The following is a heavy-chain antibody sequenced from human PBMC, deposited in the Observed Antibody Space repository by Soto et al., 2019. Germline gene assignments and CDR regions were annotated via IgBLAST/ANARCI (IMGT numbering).Heavy chain of an antibody. CDR1: GYTFTIYW. V-gene: IGHV5-51*01. Sequence: GESLKISCQVSGYTFTIYWIGWVRQMPGKGLEWMGIIYPSDSDTRYSPSFQSQVTISADQSINTAYLQWDSLKDSDTAIYYCARPANTVADHFDLWGQGTPVTVSS. D-gene: IGHD4-17*01. J-gene: IGHJ4*02. CDR2: IYPSDSDT. CDR3: ARPANTVADHFDL.